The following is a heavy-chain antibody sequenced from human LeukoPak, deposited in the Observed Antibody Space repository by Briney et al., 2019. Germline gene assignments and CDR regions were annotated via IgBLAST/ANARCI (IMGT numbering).Heavy chain of an antibody. D-gene: IGHD3-22*01. CDR1: GFTFSSYR. V-gene: IGHV3-21*01. CDR3: ARYYDSSGYYYPIDY. CDR2: VSSLSSYI. J-gene: IGHJ4*02. Sequence: GGSLTLSCAASGFTFSSYRMNWFRQAPGKGLEWVSSVSSLSSYIYYADSVKGRFTISRDNAKNSLYLQMNSLRAEDTAVYYCARYYDSSGYYYPIDYWGQGTLVTVSS.